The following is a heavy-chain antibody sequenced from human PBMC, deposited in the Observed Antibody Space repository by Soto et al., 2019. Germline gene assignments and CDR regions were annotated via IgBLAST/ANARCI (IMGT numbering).Heavy chain of an antibody. J-gene: IGHJ4*02. V-gene: IGHV1-69*13. CDR3: ARHYYDSSGYLAPVDY. CDR1: GGTFSSYA. CDR2: IIPIFGTA. D-gene: IGHD3-22*01. Sequence: GASVEISCKACGGTFSSYAISWVRQTPGQGLEWMGGIIPIFGTANYAQKFQGRVTITADESTSTAYMELSSLRSEDTAVYYCARHYYDSSGYLAPVDYWGQGTLVTVSS.